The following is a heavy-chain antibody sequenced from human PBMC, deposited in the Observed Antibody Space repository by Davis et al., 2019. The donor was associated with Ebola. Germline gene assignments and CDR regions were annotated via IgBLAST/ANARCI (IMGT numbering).Heavy chain of an antibody. V-gene: IGHV4-34*01. CDR1: GGSFSGYY. Sequence: MPSETRSLTCAVYGGSFSGYYWSWIRQPPGKGLEWIGEINHSGSTNYNPSLKSRVTISVDTSKNQFSLKLSSVTAADTAVYYCARARAYNWFDPWGQGILVTVSS. J-gene: IGHJ5*02. CDR2: INHSGST. CDR3: ARARAYNWFDP.